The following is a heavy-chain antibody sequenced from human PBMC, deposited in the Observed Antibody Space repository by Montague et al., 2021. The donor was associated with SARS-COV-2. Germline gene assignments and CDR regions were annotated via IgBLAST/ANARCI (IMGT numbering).Heavy chain of an antibody. V-gene: IGHV4-34*01. CDR3: ARGGTVTTFYYYYYGMDV. CDR2: INHSGST. J-gene: IGHJ6*02. D-gene: IGHD4-17*01. Sequence: SETLSLTCAVYGGSFSGYYWSWIRQPPGKGLEWIGEINHSGSTNYNPPLKGRVTISVDTSKNQFSLKLSSVTAADTAVYYCARGGTVTTFYYYYYGMDVWGQGTTVTVSS. CDR1: GGSFSGYY.